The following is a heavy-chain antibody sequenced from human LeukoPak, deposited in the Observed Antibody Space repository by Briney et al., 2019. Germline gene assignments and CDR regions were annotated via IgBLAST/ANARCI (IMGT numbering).Heavy chain of an antibody. V-gene: IGHV3-74*01. CDR3: ARENWYLDF. D-gene: IGHD1-1*01. J-gene: IGHJ4*02. Sequence: PGGSLRLSCAASGFTFSTFWMHWVRQAPGEGLVWVSRINPDGSITDHADSVKGRFTISRDNAKNMLYLQMNSLRAEDTAVYYCARENWYLDFWGQGTLVTVSS. CDR2: INPDGSIT. CDR1: GFTFSTFW.